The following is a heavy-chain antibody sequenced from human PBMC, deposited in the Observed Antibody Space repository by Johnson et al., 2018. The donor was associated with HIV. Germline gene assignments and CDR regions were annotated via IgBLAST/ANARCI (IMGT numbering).Heavy chain of an antibody. Sequence: QVQLVESGGGLVQPGGSLRLSCAASGFTFSSYAMHWVRQAPGKGLEWVTFISYDGSKRYYADSVKGRFTISRDNSKNTLYLEMNTLRPEDTAMYYCPRGSRYTVDNDDVHLLHAFDIWGQGTMVTVSS. CDR1: GFTFSSYA. V-gene: IGHV3-30*04. CDR3: PRGSRYTVDNDDVHLLHAFDI. J-gene: IGHJ3*02. CDR2: ISYDGSKR. D-gene: IGHD3-16*01.